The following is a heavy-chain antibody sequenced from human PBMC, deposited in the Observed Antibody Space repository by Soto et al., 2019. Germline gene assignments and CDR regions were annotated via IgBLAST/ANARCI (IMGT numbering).Heavy chain of an antibody. J-gene: IGHJ6*02. CDR2: ISGSGGST. D-gene: IGHD4-4*01. Sequence: LSYAACGFTFSSSARWWVHQAAGKGMGWGAAISGSGGSTYYADSVKGRFTISRDNSKNTLYLQMNSRRGEDTAVYFCAKGDCSTRSYRGMAVWVQGTSVTVS. V-gene: IGHV3-23*01. CDR1: GFTFSSSA. CDR3: AKGDCSTRSYRGMAV.